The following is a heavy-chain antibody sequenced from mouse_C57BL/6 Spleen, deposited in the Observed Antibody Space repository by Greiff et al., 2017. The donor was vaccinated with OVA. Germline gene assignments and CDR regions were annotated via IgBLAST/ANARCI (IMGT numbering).Heavy chain of an antibody. CDR2: ISYDGSN. CDR1: GYSITSGYY. V-gene: IGHV3-6*01. J-gene: IGHJ1*03. D-gene: IGHD3-3*01. CDR3: ARGTYWYFDV. Sequence: EVKLMESGPGLVKPSQSLSLTCSVTGYSITSGYYWNWIRQFPGNKLEWMGYISYDGSNNYNPSLKNRISITRDTSKNQFFLKLNSVTTEDTATYYCARGTYWYFDVWGTGTTGNVSS.